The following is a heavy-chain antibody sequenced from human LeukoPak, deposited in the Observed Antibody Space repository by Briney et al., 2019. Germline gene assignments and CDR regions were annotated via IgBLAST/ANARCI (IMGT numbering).Heavy chain of an antibody. V-gene: IGHV4-59*01. CDR2: LYYSGSN. J-gene: IGHJ4*02. D-gene: IGHD3-10*01. CDR3: ARFRGSAKGDY. CDR1: GDSISSYY. Sequence: PSETLSLTCTVSGDSISSYYWSWIRQPPGKGLEWIGYLYYSGSNNYNPSLKSRVTISVDMSMNQFSLKLSSVTAADTAVYYCARFRGSAKGDYWGQGTLVTVSS.